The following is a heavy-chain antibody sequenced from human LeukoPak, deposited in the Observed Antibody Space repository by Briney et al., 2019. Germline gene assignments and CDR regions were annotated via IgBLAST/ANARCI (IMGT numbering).Heavy chain of an antibody. CDR1: GFTFSSYA. Sequence: PGRSLRLSCAASGFTFSSYAMHWVRQAPGKGLEWVAVISYDGSNKYYADSVKGRFTISRDNSKNTLYLQMNSLRAEDTAVYYCASERRYYFDYWGQGTLVTVPS. V-gene: IGHV3-30-3*01. J-gene: IGHJ4*02. D-gene: IGHD1-14*01. CDR3: ASERRYYFDY. CDR2: ISYDGSNK.